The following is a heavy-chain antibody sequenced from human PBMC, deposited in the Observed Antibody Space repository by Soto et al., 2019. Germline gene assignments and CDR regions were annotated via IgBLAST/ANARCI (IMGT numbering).Heavy chain of an antibody. CDR1: GYTFTSYW. V-gene: IGHV5-10-1*01. CDR3: ARLESYSSSWFDYYYGMDV. D-gene: IGHD6-13*01. CDR2: IDPSDSYT. J-gene: IGHJ6*02. Sequence: ESLKISCNGSGYTFTSYWISWVRQMPGKGLEWMGRIDPSDSYTNYSPSFQGHVTISADKSISTAYLQWSSLKASDTAMYYCARLESYSSSWFDYYYGMDVWGQGTTVTVSS.